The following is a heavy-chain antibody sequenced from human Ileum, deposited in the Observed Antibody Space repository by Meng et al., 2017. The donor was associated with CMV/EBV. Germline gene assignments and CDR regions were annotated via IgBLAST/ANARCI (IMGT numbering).Heavy chain of an antibody. CDR3: ATSGGGY. D-gene: IGHD6-19*01. CDR2: IKPDGSDK. Sequence: GESLKISCAASGFTFSNSWMTCVRQAPGKGLEWVAIIKPDGSDKYYVDSVKGRFTISRDNAKNSLYLQMNSLRAEDTAVYYCATSGGGYWGQGTLVTVSS. J-gene: IGHJ4*02. CDR1: GFTFSNSW. V-gene: IGHV3-7*01.